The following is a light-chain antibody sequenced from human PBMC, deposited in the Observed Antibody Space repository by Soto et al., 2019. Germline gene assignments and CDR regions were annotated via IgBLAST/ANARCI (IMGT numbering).Light chain of an antibody. CDR1: STDVGSYIY. Sequence: QSALTQPASVSGSPGQSITISCTGTSTDVGSYIYVSWYQQHPGKAPKLMIYEVSNRPSGVSNRFSGSKSGNTASLTISGLQAEDEADYYCSLYTSENTYVFGTGTKLTVL. V-gene: IGLV2-14*01. CDR2: EVS. J-gene: IGLJ1*01. CDR3: SLYTSENTYV.